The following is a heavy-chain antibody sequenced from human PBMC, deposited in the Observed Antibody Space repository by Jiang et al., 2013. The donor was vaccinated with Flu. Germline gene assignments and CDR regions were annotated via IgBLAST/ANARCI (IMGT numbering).Heavy chain of an antibody. J-gene: IGHJ4*02. Sequence: ETLSLTCAVYVGPSVITTGPRIRQPPGKGLEWIGEVTHSGTTNYNPSLKSRVTMSVDTSKNQFSLELRSVTAADTAVFYCASRGLGEWGASGHWGQGTLVTVPS. CDR3: ASRGLGEWGASGH. V-gene: IGHV4-34*01. D-gene: IGHD3-10*01. CDR1: VGPSVITT. CDR2: VTHSGTT.